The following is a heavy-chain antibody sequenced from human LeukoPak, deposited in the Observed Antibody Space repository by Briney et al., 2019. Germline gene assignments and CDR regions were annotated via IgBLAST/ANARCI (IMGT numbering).Heavy chain of an antibody. CDR3: ARGPGYFDY. Sequence: GGSLRLSCAASGFTFSAYIMNWVRQAPGKGLEWVSYISSSISTIYYSDSVKGRFTISRDNAKNSLYLQMNSLRAEDTAVYYCARGPGYFDYWGQGTLVTVSS. CDR1: GFTFSAYI. J-gene: IGHJ4*02. V-gene: IGHV3-48*04. CDR2: ISSSISTI. D-gene: IGHD2-8*02.